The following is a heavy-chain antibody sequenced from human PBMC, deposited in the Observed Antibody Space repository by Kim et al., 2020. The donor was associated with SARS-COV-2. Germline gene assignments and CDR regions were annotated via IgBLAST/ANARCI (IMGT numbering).Heavy chain of an antibody. CDR3: ARYDGIGSSLGNYYYGMDV. CDR1: GYTFTSYG. Sequence: ASVKVSCKASGYTFTSYGISWVRQAPGQGLEWMGWISAYNGNTNYAQKLQGRVTMTTDTSTSTAYMELRSLRSDDTAVYYCARYDGIGSSLGNYYYGMDVWGQGTTVTVSS. D-gene: IGHD6-13*01. V-gene: IGHV1-18*04. J-gene: IGHJ6*02. CDR2: ISAYNGNT.